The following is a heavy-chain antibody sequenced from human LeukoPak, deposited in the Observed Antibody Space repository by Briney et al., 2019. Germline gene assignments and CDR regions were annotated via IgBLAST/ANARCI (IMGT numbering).Heavy chain of an antibody. CDR3: ASAIFVENAFDI. CDR2: VYYSGST. V-gene: IGHV4-59*01. J-gene: IGHJ3*02. Sequence: SETLSLTCTVSGGSISSYYWSWIRQPPGKGLEWIGYVYYSGSTHYNPSLKSRVTISVGTSKSQFSLRLSSVTAADTAVYYCASAIFVENAFDIWGQGTMVTVSS. CDR1: GGSISSYY. D-gene: IGHD3-3*01.